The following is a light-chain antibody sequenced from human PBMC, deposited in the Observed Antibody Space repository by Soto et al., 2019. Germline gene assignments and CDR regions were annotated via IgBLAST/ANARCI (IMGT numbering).Light chain of an antibody. J-gene: IGKJ1*01. V-gene: IGKV3-15*01. CDR3: QQYITWPPWT. CDR2: RAS. CDR1: QRVSSD. Sequence: ELVMTQAPATLSVSPGERAPLSCRDSQRVSSDLAWYQQKPGQAHRLLIYRASTRANGVPARFSGSGSWTEFSLTISSLQSEDFAVYYCQQYITWPPWTFGQGTKVDIK.